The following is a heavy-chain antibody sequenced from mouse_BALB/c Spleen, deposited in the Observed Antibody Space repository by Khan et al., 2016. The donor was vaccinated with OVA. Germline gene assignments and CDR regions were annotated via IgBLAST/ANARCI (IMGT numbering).Heavy chain of an antibody. CDR1: VFIIQDYY. V-gene: IGHV14-4*02. CDR3: NAGGTFL. CDR2: IDPANAKT. Sequence: VRLQQSGAELARPGASVKLSCPASVFIIQDYYIHWVTQRPEQGLEWIGWIDPANAKTDYAPKFQGKATLAADKSSNTAYLHLTSLTSEDTAVYYCNAGGTFLWGQGTTLTVSS. J-gene: IGHJ2*01. D-gene: IGHD2-14*01.